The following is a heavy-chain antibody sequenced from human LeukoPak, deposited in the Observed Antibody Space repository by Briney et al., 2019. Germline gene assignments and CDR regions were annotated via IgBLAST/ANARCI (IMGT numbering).Heavy chain of an antibody. CDR1: GFSFSSYS. Sequence: PGGSLRLSCAASGFSFSSYSINWVRQAPGKGLEWVSYISGDGNAKHYTDSVKGRFTISRDNAKNALYLRMNSLRAEDTAVYFCARDYVYAFDYWGQGTLVTVSS. V-gene: IGHV3-48*01. CDR2: ISGDGNAK. D-gene: IGHD2/OR15-2a*01. J-gene: IGHJ4*02. CDR3: ARDYVYAFDY.